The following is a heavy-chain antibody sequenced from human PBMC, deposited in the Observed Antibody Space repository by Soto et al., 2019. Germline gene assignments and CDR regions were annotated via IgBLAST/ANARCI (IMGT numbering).Heavy chain of an antibody. CDR1: GGTFSSYA. CDR3: ARDPGSSSSY. V-gene: IGHV1-18*01. CDR2: ISAYNGNT. Sequence: ASVKVSCKASGGTFSSYAISWVRQPPGQGLEWMGWISAYNGNTNYAQKLQGRVTMTTDTSTSTAYMELRSLRSDDTAVYYCARDPGSSSSYWGQGTLVTVPS. J-gene: IGHJ4*02. D-gene: IGHD6-6*01.